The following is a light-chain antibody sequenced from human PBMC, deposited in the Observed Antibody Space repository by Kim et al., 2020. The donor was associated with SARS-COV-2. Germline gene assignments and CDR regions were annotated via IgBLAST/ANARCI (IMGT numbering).Light chain of an antibody. CDR3: QQYGNSPWT. CDR2: ETS. J-gene: IGKJ1*01. CDR1: QSVISSY. V-gene: IGKV3-20*01. Sequence: APGESDTPSRGASQSVISSYLAWYQQKPGQAPRLLMYETSSRATGVPDRFSGSGSGTDFTLTISRLEPEDFAVYYCQQYGNSPWTFGQGTKVDIK.